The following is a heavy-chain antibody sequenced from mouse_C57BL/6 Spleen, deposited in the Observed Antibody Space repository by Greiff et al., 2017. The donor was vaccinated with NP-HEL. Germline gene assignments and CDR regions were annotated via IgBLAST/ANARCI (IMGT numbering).Heavy chain of an antibody. V-gene: IGHV1-15*01. D-gene: IGHD1-1*01. CDR2: IDPETGGT. CDR1: GYTFTDYE. J-gene: IGHJ1*03. CDR3: TRRIYYGSSYRYFDV. Sequence: QVQLKQSGAELVRPGASVTLSCKASGYTFTDYEMHWVKQTPVHGLEWIGAIDPETGGTAYNQKFKGKAILTADKSSSTAYMELRSLTSEDSAVYYCTRRIYYGSSYRYFDVGGTGTTVTVSS.